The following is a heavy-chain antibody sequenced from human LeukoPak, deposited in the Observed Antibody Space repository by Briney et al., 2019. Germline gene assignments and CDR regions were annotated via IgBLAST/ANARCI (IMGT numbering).Heavy chain of an antibody. V-gene: IGHV3-66*01. CDR2: IYSGGST. CDR1: EFSVGSNY. CDR3: ARGPSSYHNT. Sequence: LAGGSLRLSCAASEFSVGSNYMTWVRQAPGKGLEWVSLIYSGGSTYYADSVKGRFTISRDNSKNTLYLQMNSLRAEDTAVYYCARGPSSYHNTGGQGTLVTVSS. D-gene: IGHD5-12*01. J-gene: IGHJ4*02.